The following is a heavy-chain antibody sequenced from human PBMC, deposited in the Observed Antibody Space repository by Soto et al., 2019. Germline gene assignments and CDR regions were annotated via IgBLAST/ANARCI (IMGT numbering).Heavy chain of an antibody. Sequence: TLSLTCIVSGGSISSNDFYWSWIRQHPGKGLEWIGYIYYSGNTYYNPSLKSRVTISVDTSKNQFSLELSSVTAADTAVYYCASIYDSSGYYYGNNWFDPWGQGTLVTVSS. CDR1: GGSISSNDFY. D-gene: IGHD3-22*01. J-gene: IGHJ5*02. CDR2: IYYSGNT. V-gene: IGHV4-31*03. CDR3: ASIYDSSGYYYGNNWFDP.